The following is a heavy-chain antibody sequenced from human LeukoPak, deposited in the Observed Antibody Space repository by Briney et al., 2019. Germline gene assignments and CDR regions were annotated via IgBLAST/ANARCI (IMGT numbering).Heavy chain of an antibody. CDR3: ARQGYCSSTSCYFFDY. D-gene: IGHD2-2*01. CDR1: GGSISSYY. V-gene: IGHV4-59*08. Sequence: SETLSLTCTVSGGSISSYYWGWIRQPPGKGLEWIGYIYYRGSTNYNPSLTSRLTISVDTSKNQFSLQLTSVTATDTAVYYCARQGYCSSTSCYFFDYWGQGMLVTVSS. CDR2: IYYRGST. J-gene: IGHJ4*02.